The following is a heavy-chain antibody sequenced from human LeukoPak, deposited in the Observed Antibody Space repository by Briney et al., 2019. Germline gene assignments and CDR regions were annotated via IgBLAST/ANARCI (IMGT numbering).Heavy chain of an antibody. CDR3: AKDRIWQLVPVY. D-gene: IGHD6-6*01. CDR2: ISASGGST. CDR1: GFTFSSYA. J-gene: IGHJ4*02. Sequence: GGSLGLSCAASGFTFSSYAMTWVRQAPGKGLEWVSLISASGGSTYYADSVKGRFTISRDNSKNTLYLQMSSLRVEDTAVYYCAKDRIWQLVPVYWGQGTLVTVSS. V-gene: IGHV3-23*01.